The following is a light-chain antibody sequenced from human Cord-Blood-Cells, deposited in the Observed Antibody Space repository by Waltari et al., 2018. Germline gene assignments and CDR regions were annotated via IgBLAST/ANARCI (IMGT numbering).Light chain of an antibody. CDR1: SSAVGGYNY. J-gene: IGLJ2*01. CDR2: EVS. Sequence: QSALTQPASVSGSPGQSITISCTGTSSAVGGYNYVSWYQQHPGKAPKLMIYEVSNRPSGGSTRFSGSKSGNTASLTISGLQAEDEADYYCSSYTSSSTLVVFGGGTKLTVL. CDR3: SSYTSSSTLVV. V-gene: IGLV2-14*01.